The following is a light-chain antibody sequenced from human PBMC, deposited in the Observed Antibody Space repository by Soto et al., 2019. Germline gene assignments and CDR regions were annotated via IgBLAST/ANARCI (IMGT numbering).Light chain of an antibody. CDR1: QSVSDK. CDR2: GAS. Sequence: EVLMTQSPDTLYVSPGERVTLSCRASQSVSDKLAWYQQKPGQGPRLLIYGASTRAAGIPARFSGSGSGTDFTLTISSLEPEDFAVYYCQQRSNWPPITFGQGTRLEIK. V-gene: IGKV3-11*01. CDR3: QQRSNWPPIT. J-gene: IGKJ5*01.